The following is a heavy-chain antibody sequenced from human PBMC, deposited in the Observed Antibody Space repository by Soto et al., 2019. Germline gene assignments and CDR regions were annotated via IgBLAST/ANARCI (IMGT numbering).Heavy chain of an antibody. D-gene: IGHD4-17*01. V-gene: IGHV4-31*03. CDR2: IYYSGST. CDR1: GGSISSGGYY. Sequence: PSETLSLTCTVSGGSISSGGYYWSWIRQHPGKGLEWIGYIYYSGSTYYNPSLKSRVTISVDTSKNQFSLKLSSVTAADTAVYYCARLAIYHDYGDYGVDYWGQGTLVTVS. J-gene: IGHJ4*02. CDR3: ARLAIYHDYGDYGVDY.